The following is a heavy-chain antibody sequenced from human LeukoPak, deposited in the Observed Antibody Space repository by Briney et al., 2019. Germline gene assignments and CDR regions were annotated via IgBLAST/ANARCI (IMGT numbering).Heavy chain of an antibody. V-gene: IGHV1-18*01. D-gene: IGHD2-2*01. Sequence: ASVKVSCKASGYTFTSYAISWVRQAPGQGLEWMGWIRAHNGDTNHAQQLQGRVTVTTDTSTRTAYMELRSLRSEDTAVYYCARGEFICTINTCYASALDSWGQGTLVTVSS. CDR1: GYTFTSYA. CDR2: IRAHNGDT. J-gene: IGHJ4*02. CDR3: ARGEFICTINTCYASALDS.